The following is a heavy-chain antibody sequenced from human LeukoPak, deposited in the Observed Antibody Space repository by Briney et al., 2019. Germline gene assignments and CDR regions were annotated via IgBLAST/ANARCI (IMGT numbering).Heavy chain of an antibody. D-gene: IGHD6-19*01. CDR1: GGSISSYY. Sequence: TSETLSLTCTVSGGSISSYYWSWIRQPPGKGLEWIGYIYYSGSTNYNPSPKSRVTISVDTSKNQFSLKLSSVTAADTAVYYCARVVAVAGTPDAFDIWGQGTMVTVSS. CDR2: IYYSGST. J-gene: IGHJ3*02. V-gene: IGHV4-59*01. CDR3: ARVVAVAGTPDAFDI.